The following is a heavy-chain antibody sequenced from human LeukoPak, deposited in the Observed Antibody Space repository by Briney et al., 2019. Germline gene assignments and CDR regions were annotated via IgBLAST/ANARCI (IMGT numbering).Heavy chain of an antibody. V-gene: IGHV1-18*01. CDR2: ISAYNSNT. D-gene: IGHD2-2*01. CDR1: GYTFTSYG. J-gene: IGHJ6*02. CDR3: ARAIVVVPAAIYYGMDV. Sequence: ASVKVSCKASGYTFTSYGISWVRQAPGQGLEWMGWISAYNSNTNYAQKLQGRVTMTTDTSTSTAYMELRSLRSDDTAVYYCARAIVVVPAAIYYGMDVWGQGTTVTVSS.